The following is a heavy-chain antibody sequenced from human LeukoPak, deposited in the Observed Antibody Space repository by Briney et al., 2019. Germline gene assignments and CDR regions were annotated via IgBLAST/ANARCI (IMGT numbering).Heavy chain of an antibody. J-gene: IGHJ4*02. D-gene: IGHD2-21*01. CDR2: INPGDSDI. V-gene: IGHV5-51*01. CDR1: GYSFTNYW. CDR3: ARHPGGGVWYFDY. Sequence: GESLKISCKASGYSFTNYWIGWVRQMPGKGLEWMGIINPGDSDIRYSPSFQGQVTISADKSTSTAYLQWSSLKASDTAMYFCARHPGGGVWYFDYWGQGILVTVSS.